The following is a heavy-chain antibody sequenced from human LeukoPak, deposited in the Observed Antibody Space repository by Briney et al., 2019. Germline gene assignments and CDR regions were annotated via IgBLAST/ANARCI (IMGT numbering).Heavy chain of an antibody. CDR3: AKDMGYARAFDI. CDR1: GFTFSSYG. D-gene: IGHD5-12*01. J-gene: IGHJ3*02. Sequence: GGSLRLSCAASGFTFSSYGMSWVRQAPGKGLEWVSAISGSGGSTYYADSVKGRFTISRDNSKNTLYLQMNSLRAEDTAVYYCAKDMGYARAFDIWGQGTMVTVSS. V-gene: IGHV3-23*01. CDR2: ISGSGGST.